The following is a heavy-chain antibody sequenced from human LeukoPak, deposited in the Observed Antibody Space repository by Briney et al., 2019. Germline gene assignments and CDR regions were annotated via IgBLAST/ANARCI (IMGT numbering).Heavy chain of an antibody. Sequence: EASVKVSCKASGFTFTTYYMHWVRQAPGQGLEWMGIINPSGGSTSYTQKFQGRVTMTRDMSTSTVYMELSSLRSEDTAVYYCARGRVVAVAGTAAFDIWGQGTMVTVSS. CDR3: ARGRVVAVAGTAAFDI. CDR2: INPSGGST. D-gene: IGHD6-19*01. CDR1: GFTFTTYY. J-gene: IGHJ3*02. V-gene: IGHV1-46*01.